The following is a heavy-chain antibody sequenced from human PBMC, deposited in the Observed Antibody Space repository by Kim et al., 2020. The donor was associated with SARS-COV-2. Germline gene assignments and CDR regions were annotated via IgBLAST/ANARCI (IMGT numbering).Heavy chain of an antibody. CDR1: GFTFTGYA. J-gene: IGHJ4*02. Sequence: GGSLRLSCTTSGFTFTGYAMSWVRQAPGKGLEWVSSIDGSDGTTYYVDSVKGRFTISRDNSTNTLYLQMSTLRADDTAVYYCMKGGWGSIWDHWGQGTLVTVSS. D-gene: IGHD2-21*01. CDR3: MKGGWGSIWDH. V-gene: IGHV3-23*01. CDR2: IDGSDGTT.